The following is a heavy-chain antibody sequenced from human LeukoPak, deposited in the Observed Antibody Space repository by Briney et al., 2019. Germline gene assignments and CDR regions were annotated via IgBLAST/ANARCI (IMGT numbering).Heavy chain of an antibody. V-gene: IGHV1-24*01. CDR1: GYTLTELS. CDR2: FDPEDGET. CDR3: ATDPPSSGYYTGFDY. Sequence: ASVKVSCKVSGYTLTELSMHWVRQAPGKGLEWMGGFDPEDGETIYEQKFQGRVTMTEDTSTDTAYMELSSLRSEDTAVYYCATDPPSSGYYTGFDYWGQGTLVTVSS. D-gene: IGHD3-22*01. J-gene: IGHJ4*02.